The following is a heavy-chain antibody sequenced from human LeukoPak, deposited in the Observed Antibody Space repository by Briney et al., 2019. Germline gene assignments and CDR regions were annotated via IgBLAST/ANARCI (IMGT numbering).Heavy chain of an antibody. V-gene: IGHV4-34*01. D-gene: IGHD2-2*02. CDR3: ARDLIDVVVPAAIKGFDP. CDR2: INHSGST. Sequence: SETLSLTCAVYGGSFSGYYWSWIRQPPGKGLEWIGEINHSGSTNYNPSLKSRVTISVDTSKNQFSLKLSSVTAADTAVYYCARDLIDVVVPAAIKGFDPWGQGTLVTVSS. CDR1: GGSFSGYY. J-gene: IGHJ5*02.